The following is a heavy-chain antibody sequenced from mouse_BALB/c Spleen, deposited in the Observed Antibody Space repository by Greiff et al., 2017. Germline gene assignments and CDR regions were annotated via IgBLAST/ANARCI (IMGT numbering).Heavy chain of an antibody. J-gene: IGHJ3*01. CDR2: IWAGGST. CDR1: GFSLTSYG. V-gene: IGHV2-9*02. CDR3: ARAESCYGSSYWFAY. Sequence: VQLMESGPGLVAPSQSLSITCTVSGFSLTSYGVHWVRQPPGKGLEWLGVIWAGGSTNYNSALMSRLSISKDNSKSQVFLKMNSLQTDDTAMYYCARAESCYGSSYWFAYWGQGTLVTVSA. D-gene: IGHD1-1*01.